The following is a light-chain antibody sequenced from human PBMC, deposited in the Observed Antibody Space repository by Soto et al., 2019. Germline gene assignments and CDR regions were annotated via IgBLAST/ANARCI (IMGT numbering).Light chain of an antibody. CDR1: SGHSSYA. Sequence: QPVLTQSPSASASLGASVKLTCTLSSGHSSYAIAWHQQQPEKGPRYLMKLNSDGSHSKGDGIPDRFSGSSSGAERYLTISSLQSEDEADYYCQAWDDSTGVAFGGGTKVTVL. V-gene: IGLV4-69*01. CDR3: QAWDDSTGVA. J-gene: IGLJ2*01. CDR2: LNSDGSH.